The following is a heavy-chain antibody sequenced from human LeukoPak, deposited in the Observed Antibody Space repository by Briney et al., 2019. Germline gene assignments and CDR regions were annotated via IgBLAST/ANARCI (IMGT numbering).Heavy chain of an antibody. V-gene: IGHV1-46*01. CDR1: GYTFTSHF. CDR3: AIESAFDI. CDR2: INPSGGST. Sequence: GASVTVSFKASGYTFTSHFLHWVGQAPGQGLDGMGIINPSGGSTSYAQKFQGRVTMTRNTSISTAYMELSSLRSEDTGVYYCAIESAFDIWGQGTMVTVSS. J-gene: IGHJ3*02.